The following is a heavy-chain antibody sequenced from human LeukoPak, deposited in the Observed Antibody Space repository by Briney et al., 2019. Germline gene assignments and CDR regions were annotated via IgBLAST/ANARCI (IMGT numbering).Heavy chain of an antibody. D-gene: IGHD6-13*01. CDR1: GGTFSSYA. V-gene: IGHV1-69*05. J-gene: IGHJ5*02. Sequence: ASVKLSCKASGGTFSSYAISWVRQAPGQGLERMGGIIPIFGTANYAQKFQGRVTITTDESTSTAYMELSSLRSEDTAVYYCARARGNSSSWFPSWFDPWGQGTLVTVSS. CDR3: ARARGNSSSWFPSWFDP. CDR2: IIPIFGTA.